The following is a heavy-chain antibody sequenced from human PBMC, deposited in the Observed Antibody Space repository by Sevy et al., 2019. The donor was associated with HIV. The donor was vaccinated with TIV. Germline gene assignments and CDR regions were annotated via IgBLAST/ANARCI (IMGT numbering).Heavy chain of an antibody. CDR3: AREPRDYYGSGSPSSY. J-gene: IGHJ4*02. CDR1: GYTFTGYY. D-gene: IGHD3-10*01. Sequence: ASVKVSCKASGYTFTGYYMHWVRQAPGQRLEWMGWISPNSGGTNYAQKFQGRVTMTRDTSISTVYMELSRLRSDDTAVYYCAREPRDYYGSGSPSSYWGQGTLVTVSS. V-gene: IGHV1-2*02. CDR2: ISPNSGGT.